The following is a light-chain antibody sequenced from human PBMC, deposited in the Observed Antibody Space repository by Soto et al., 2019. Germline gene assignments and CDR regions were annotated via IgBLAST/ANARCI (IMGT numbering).Light chain of an antibody. J-gene: IGLJ1*01. Sequence: QPALTQPASVSGSPGRSITISCTGTSRDVGGYNYVSWYQQHPGKAPELMIHDVSNRPSGVSNRFSGSKSGNTASLTISGLQAEDEAEYYCISYTSSSLYVFGTGTKVTVL. CDR2: DVS. CDR3: ISYTSSSLYV. V-gene: IGLV2-14*01. CDR1: SRDVGGYNY.